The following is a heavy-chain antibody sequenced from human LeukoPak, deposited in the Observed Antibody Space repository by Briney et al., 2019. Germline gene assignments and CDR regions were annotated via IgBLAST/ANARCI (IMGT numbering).Heavy chain of an antibody. CDR2: IRSKAYGETA. Sequence: PGRSLRLFCTASGFTFGDYAMSWIRQAPGKGLEWVGFIRSKAYGETADYAASVKGRFTISRDDSKAIAYLQMNSLKTEDTAVYHCTRDRGAYNLYDYWGQGTLVTVSS. J-gene: IGHJ4*02. CDR3: TRDRGAYNLYDY. V-gene: IGHV3-49*03. CDR1: GFTFGDYA. D-gene: IGHD1-1*01.